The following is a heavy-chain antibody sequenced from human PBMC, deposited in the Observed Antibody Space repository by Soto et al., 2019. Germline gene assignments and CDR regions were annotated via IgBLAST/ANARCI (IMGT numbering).Heavy chain of an antibody. CDR3: ARDRYAYGSGSKIDQ. V-gene: IGHV1-69*08. Sequence: QVQLVQSGAEVKKPGSSVKVSCKASGGTFSSYTVSWVRQAPGQGLEWMGRIVPILGVPNYAQRFQGRVTITADKGKKTDYTEVSSLRYEDTGVYYCARDRYAYGSGSKIDQWGEGTLVTVSS. CDR1: GGTFSSYT. D-gene: IGHD3-10*01. J-gene: IGHJ4*02. CDR2: IVPILGVP.